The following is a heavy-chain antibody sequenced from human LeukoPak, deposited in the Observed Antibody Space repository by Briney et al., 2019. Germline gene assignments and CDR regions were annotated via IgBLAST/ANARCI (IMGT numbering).Heavy chain of an antibody. Sequence: SETLSLTCTVSGGSISSYYWSWIRQPPGKGLEWIGYIYYSGSTNYNPSLKSRVTISVDTSKNQFSLKLSSVTAADTAVYYRARTVDGDYSDYWGQGTLVTVSS. V-gene: IGHV4-59*01. D-gene: IGHD4-17*01. J-gene: IGHJ4*02. CDR3: ARTVDGDYSDY. CDR1: GGSISSYY. CDR2: IYYSGST.